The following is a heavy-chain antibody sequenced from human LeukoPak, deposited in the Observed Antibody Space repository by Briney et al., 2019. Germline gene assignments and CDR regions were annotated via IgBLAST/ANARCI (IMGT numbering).Heavy chain of an antibody. CDR3: GAGDFWSGPNDY. Sequence: GGSLRLSCAASGFTFTTYAMRWVRQAPGKGLEWVSAITGSGGGTYYADSVKGRFTISRDNSKNTLYLQMNSLRAEDTAVYYCGAGDFWSGPNDYWGQGTLVTVSS. CDR1: GFTFTTYA. CDR2: ITGSGGGT. D-gene: IGHD3-3*01. V-gene: IGHV3-23*01. J-gene: IGHJ4*02.